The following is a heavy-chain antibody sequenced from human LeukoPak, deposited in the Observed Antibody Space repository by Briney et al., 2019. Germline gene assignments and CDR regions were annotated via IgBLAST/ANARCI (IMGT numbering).Heavy chain of an antibody. J-gene: IGHJ6*03. CDR3: ARGDYSNYRGYYYYYYMDV. CDR1: GGTFSNYA. D-gene: IGHD4-11*01. Sequence: SVKVSCKASGGTFSNYAVSWVRQAPGQGLEWMGGIITIFGTANYAQKFQGRVTIITDESMTTTYMELSSLRSEDTAVYFCARGDYSNYRGYYYYYYMDVWGKGTTVTVSS. CDR2: IITIFGTA. V-gene: IGHV1-69*05.